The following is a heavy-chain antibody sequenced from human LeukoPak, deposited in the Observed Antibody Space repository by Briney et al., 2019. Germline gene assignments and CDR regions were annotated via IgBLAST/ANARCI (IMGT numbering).Heavy chain of an antibody. V-gene: IGHV3-15*01. CDR1: GFTFSNAW. Sequence: GGSLRLSCAASGFTFSNAWMSWVRQAPGGGLEWVGRLTSKGGGETADYGAAVKGRFTISRDDSKRTLYLQMNSLKNEDTAVYFCSWELDVSFGRRLESWGQGTLVTVAS. D-gene: IGHD1-1*01. J-gene: IGHJ4*02. CDR2: LTSKGGGETA. CDR3: SWELDVSFGRRLES.